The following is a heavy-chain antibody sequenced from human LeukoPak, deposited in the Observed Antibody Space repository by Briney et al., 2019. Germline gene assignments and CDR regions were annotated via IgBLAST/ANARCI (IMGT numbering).Heavy chain of an antibody. CDR2: INPNSGGV. J-gene: IGHJ4*02. Sequence: ASVKVSCKASGYTFNSFFIHWVRRAPGQGLEWMGWINPNSGGVNYAQTSQGRIALTRDTSATTVCMELTSLTSDDTAVYYCARDVGQDIVVANTAPSFDYWGQGTLVTVSS. CDR1: GYTFNSFF. CDR3: ARDVGQDIVVANTAPSFDY. D-gene: IGHD2-15*01. V-gene: IGHV1-2*02.